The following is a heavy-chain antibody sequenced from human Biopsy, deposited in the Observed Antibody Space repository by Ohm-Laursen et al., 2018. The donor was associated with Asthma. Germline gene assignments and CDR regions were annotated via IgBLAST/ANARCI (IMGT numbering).Heavy chain of an antibody. V-gene: IGHV1-69*13. J-gene: IGHJ4*02. CDR2: INSVFGTT. Sequence: SVKVSCKPLGGTFNTYVIGWVRQAPGQGIEWMGGINSVFGTTTYPQKFQDRVTITADDSTSTVYMELSSLRSEDTAVYYCARKAGSCISRTCYSLDFWGQGTLVTVSS. D-gene: IGHD2-2*01. CDR1: GGTFNTYV. CDR3: ARKAGSCISRTCYSLDF.